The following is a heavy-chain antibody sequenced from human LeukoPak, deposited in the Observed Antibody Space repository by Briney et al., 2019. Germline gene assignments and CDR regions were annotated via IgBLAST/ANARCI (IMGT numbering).Heavy chain of an antibody. V-gene: IGHV1-8*01. CDR1: GYTFTSYD. CDR3: ARGYSGYAPYIWIDP. CDR2: MNPNSGNT. J-gene: IGHJ5*02. D-gene: IGHD5-12*01. Sequence: ASVKVSCKASGYTFTSYDINWVRQATGQGLEWMGWMNPNSGNTGYAQKFQGRVTMTRNTSISTAYMELSSLRSEDTAVYYCARGYSGYAPYIWIDPWGQGTLVTVSS.